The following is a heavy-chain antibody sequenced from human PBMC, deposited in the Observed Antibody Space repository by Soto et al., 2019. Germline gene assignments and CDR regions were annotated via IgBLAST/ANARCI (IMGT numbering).Heavy chain of an antibody. CDR2: INPNSGGT. D-gene: IGHD4-17*01. CDR3: ARADYGDYDLSPLWFDP. Sequence: GASVKVSCKASGYTFTGYYMHWVRQAPGQGLEWMGWINPNSGGTNYAQKFQGWVTMTRDTSISTAYMELSRLRSDDTAVYYCARADYGDYDLSPLWFDPWGQGTLVTVSS. V-gene: IGHV1-2*04. CDR1: GYTFTGYY. J-gene: IGHJ5*02.